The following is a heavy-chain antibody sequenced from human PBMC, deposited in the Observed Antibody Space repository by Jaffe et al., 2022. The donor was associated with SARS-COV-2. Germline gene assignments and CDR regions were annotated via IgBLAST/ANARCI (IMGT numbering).Heavy chain of an antibody. CDR1: GGSISSSSYY. J-gene: IGHJ2*01. CDR3: ARLGEYNWNYYNCYLDL. D-gene: IGHD1-7*01. Sequence: QLQLQESGPGLVKPSETLSLTCSVSGGSISSSSYYWGWIRQPPGKGLEWIGTIYYSGNTYYNPSLKSRVTMSVDTSKNQFSLKLSSVTAADTAVYYCARLGEYNWNYYNCYLDLWGRGTLVTVSS. V-gene: IGHV4-39*01. CDR2: IYYSGNT.